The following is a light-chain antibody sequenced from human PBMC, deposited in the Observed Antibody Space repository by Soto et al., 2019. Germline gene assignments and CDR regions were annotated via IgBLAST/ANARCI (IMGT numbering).Light chain of an antibody. V-gene: IGLV2-14*01. CDR2: EVS. Sequence: QSALTQPASVSGSPGQSITISCTGTSSDVGGYNYVSWYQQHPGKAPKLLIYEVSNRPSGVSNRFSGSKSGNTASLTISGLQAEDEADYYCSSYTSSSRDSVFGTGTKVTVL. CDR3: SSYTSSSRDSV. CDR1: SSDVGGYNY. J-gene: IGLJ1*01.